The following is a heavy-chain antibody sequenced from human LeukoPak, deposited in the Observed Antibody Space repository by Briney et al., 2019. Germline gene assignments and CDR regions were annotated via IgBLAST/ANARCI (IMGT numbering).Heavy chain of an antibody. CDR2: MNPNSGNT. CDR1: GYIFTGYY. Sequence: EASVKVSCKASGYIFTGYYMHWVRQATGQGLEWMGWMNPNSGNTGYAQKFQGRVTITRNTSVSTAYMELSSLRSEGTAVYYCARVGEYCSFTSCPYYFDYWGQGTLVTVSS. J-gene: IGHJ4*02. CDR3: ARVGEYCSFTSCPYYFDY. D-gene: IGHD2-2*01. V-gene: IGHV1-8*03.